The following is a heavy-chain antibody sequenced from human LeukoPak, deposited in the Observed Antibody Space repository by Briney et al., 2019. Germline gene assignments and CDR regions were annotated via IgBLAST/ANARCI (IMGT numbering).Heavy chain of an antibody. Sequence: PGRSLRLSCAASGFTFSNYGMHWVRQAPGKGLEWVALIRYDGSKKDYADSVKGRFTISRDNSKNTLYLQMNSLRAEDTAVYYCAKGFTSSSWYWGQGTLVTVSS. CDR1: GFTFSNYG. D-gene: IGHD6-6*01. J-gene: IGHJ4*02. CDR3: AKGFTSSSWY. CDR2: IRYDGSKK. V-gene: IGHV3-33*06.